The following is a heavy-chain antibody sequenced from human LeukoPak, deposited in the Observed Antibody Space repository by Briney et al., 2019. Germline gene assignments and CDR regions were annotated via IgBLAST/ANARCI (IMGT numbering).Heavy chain of an antibody. V-gene: IGHV3-23*01. Sequence: GGSLRLSCAASGFTFSSYAVSWVRQAPGKGLEWVSAISGSGGSTYYADSVKGRFTISRDNSKNTLYLQMNSLRAEDTAVYYCAKYYYDSSGYYQIFHFDYWGQGTLVTVSS. D-gene: IGHD3-22*01. CDR3: AKYYYDSSGYYQIFHFDY. CDR2: ISGSGGST. CDR1: GFTFSSYA. J-gene: IGHJ4*02.